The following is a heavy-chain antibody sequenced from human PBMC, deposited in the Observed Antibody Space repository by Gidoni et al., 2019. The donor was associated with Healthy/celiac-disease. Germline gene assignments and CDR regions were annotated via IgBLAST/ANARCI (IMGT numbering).Heavy chain of an antibody. J-gene: IGHJ4*02. Sequence: EVQLLESGGGLVQPGGSLSLSCAASGFTFSSYAMSWVRQAPGKGLEWVSAISCSGGSTYYADSVKGRFTISRDNSKNTLYLQMNSRRAEDTAVYYCAKSPPPYCSGGSCYYFDYWGQGTLVTVSS. CDR3: AKSPPPYCSGGSCYYFDY. CDR1: GFTFSSYA. D-gene: IGHD2-15*01. V-gene: IGHV3-23*01. CDR2: ISCSGGST.